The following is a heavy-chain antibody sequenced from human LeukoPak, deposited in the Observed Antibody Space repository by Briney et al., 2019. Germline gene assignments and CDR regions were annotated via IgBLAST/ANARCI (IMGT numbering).Heavy chain of an antibody. CDR1: GFTFSSYG. CDR3: AREGIAAAGPNYYYYYGMDV. J-gene: IGHJ6*02. V-gene: IGHV3-33*01. Sequence: GRSLRLSCAASGFTFSSYGMHWVRQAPGKGLEWVAVIWYDGSNKYYADSVKGRFTISRDNSKNTLYLQMNSLRAEDTAVYYCAREGIAAAGPNYYYYYGMDVWGQGTTVAVSS. CDR2: IWYDGSNK. D-gene: IGHD6-13*01.